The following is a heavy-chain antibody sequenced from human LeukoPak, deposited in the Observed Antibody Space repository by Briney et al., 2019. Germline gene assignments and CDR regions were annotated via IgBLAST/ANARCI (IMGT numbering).Heavy chain of an antibody. CDR3: ARGPFTMVRGLA. D-gene: IGHD3-10*01. CDR1: GGSLSNYY. J-gene: IGHJ5*02. V-gene: IGHV4-34*01. CDR2: INHSGST. Sequence: SETLSLTCAVYGGSLSNYYWSWIRQPPGKGLEWIGEINHSGSTNYNPSLKSRVTMSVDTSKNQVSLKLSSVTAADTAVYYCARGPFTMVRGLAWGQGTLVTVSS.